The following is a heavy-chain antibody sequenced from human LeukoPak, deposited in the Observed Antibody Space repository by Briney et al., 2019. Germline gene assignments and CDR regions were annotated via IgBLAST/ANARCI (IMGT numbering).Heavy chain of an antibody. CDR1: GFTFSSYW. CDR3: ARDFNYDFWSGYPLYYYGMDV. D-gene: IGHD3-3*01. V-gene: IGHV3-74*01. Sequence: GGSLRLSCAASGFTFSSYWMHWVRQVPGKDLMWVARIHNDGSGPLYADSVKGRFTISRDNAKNSLYLQMNSLRDEDTAVYYCARDFNYDFWSGYPLYYYGMDVWGQGTTVTVSS. J-gene: IGHJ6*02. CDR2: IHNDGSGP.